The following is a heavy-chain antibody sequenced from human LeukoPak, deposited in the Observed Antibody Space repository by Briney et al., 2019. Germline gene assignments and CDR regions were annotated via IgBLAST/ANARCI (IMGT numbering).Heavy chain of an antibody. CDR2: IFASGST. CDR1: YDSIGTYL. J-gene: IGHJ6*03. D-gene: IGHD1-26*01. V-gene: IGHV4-4*07. CDR3: ARGAGYSREVNYYYYMDV. Sequence: PSETLSLTCTVSYDSIGTYLWNWVRQPAGKGLEWIGRIFASGSTSYSPSLKSRVTMSVDTSKSQFSLKLNSVTAADTAVYYCARGAGYSREVNYYYYMDVWGKGTTVTVSS.